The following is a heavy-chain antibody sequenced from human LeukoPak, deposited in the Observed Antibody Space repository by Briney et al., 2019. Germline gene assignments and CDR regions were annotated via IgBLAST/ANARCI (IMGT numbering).Heavy chain of an antibody. CDR2: IYSSGRT. J-gene: IGHJ4*02. CDR3: ARRNYGDYDHYFDY. V-gene: IGHV4-59*08. Sequence: SEALSLTCSVSGGSISSYYWSWIRRPPGRGLEWIGYIYSSGRTNYNPSLKSRVTISVDTSRNQFSLKLSSVTAADTAVYYCARRNYGDYDHYFDYWGQGALVTVSS. CDR1: GGSISSYY. D-gene: IGHD4-17*01.